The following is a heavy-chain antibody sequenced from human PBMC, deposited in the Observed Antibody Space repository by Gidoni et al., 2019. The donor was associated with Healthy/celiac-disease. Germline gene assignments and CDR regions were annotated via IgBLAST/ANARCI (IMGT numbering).Heavy chain of an antibody. D-gene: IGHD3-10*01. V-gene: IGHV4-39*01. CDR2: IYYSGST. Sequence: QLQLQESGPGLVKPSETLSLTCTVPGGSISSSRYYWGWIRQPPGKGLEWIGSIYYSGSTYYNPSLKSRVTISVDTSKNQFSLKLSSVTAADTAVYYCARQGGELLLWFGELLIDYWGQGTLVTVSS. J-gene: IGHJ4*02. CDR3: ARQGGELLLWFGELLIDY. CDR1: GGSISSSRYY.